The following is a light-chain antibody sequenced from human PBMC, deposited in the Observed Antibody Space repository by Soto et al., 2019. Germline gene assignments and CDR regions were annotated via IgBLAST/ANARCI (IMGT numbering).Light chain of an antibody. CDR3: QVWDNYRDNHV. V-gene: IGLV3-21*02. J-gene: IGLJ1*01. CDR1: NINSFT. CDR2: DDT. Sequence: SYELTQPPSVSLAPGQTARITCGRPNINSFTVKWYQHKAGQAPVLVIYDDTDRPLGIPERLTASNSGNTATLTIRRVEAGDEADYYCQVWDNYRDNHVSGNGTKV.